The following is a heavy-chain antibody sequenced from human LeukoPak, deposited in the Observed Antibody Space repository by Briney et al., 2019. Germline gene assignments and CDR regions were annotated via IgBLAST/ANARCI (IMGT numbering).Heavy chain of an antibody. CDR2: IKTDGSST. D-gene: IGHD1-26*01. CDR3: TTSYSGAMDY. Sequence: PGGSLRLSCAASGFSFNTYWMSWVRQVPEKGLVWVSRIKTDGSSTSYADSVKGRFTISRDNAKNTLYLQMNSLRAEDTAVYYCTTSYSGAMDYWGQGTLVTVSS. CDR1: GFSFNTYW. J-gene: IGHJ4*02. V-gene: IGHV3-74*01.